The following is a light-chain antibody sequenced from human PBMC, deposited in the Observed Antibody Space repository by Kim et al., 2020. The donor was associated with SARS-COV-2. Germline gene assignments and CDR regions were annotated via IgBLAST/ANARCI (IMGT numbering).Light chain of an antibody. CDR2: RNN. CDR3: SAWDSSLSAVV. CDR1: SNNVGNQG. V-gene: IGLV10-54*01. Sequence: QAGLTQPPSVSEGLRQTATLTCTGNSNNVGNQGAAWLQQHQGHPPKLLSYRNNNRPSGISERLSASRSGNTASLTITGLQPEDEADYYCSAWDSSLSAVVFGGGTQLTVL. J-gene: IGLJ2*01.